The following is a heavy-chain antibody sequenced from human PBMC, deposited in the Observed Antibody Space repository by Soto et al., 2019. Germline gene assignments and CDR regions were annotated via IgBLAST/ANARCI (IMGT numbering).Heavy chain of an antibody. D-gene: IGHD3-16*01. J-gene: IGHJ4*02. CDR1: GFIFIRYW. CDR3: GWVLGWVFKF. V-gene: IGHV3-7*02. CDR2: IKQDGSQK. Sequence: GGSLRLSCTTSGFIFIRYWMTWVRQAPGKGLEWVANIKQDGSQKYYVDSVRGRFTVSRDNAKNSVYLQMDSLRGDDTAIYYCGWVLGWVFKFWXQGS.